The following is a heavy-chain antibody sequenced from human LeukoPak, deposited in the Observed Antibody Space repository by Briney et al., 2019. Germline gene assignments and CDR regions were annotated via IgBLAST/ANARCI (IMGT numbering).Heavy chain of an antibody. CDR1: GFTFSSYG. Sequence: GGSLRLSCAASGFTFSSYGMHWVRQAPGKGLEWVAVIWYDGSNKYYADSVKGRFTISRDNSKKTLYLKMNSLRAEDTAVYYCARTPYSSRWYVGNWFDPWGQGTLVTVSS. CDR2: IWYDGSNK. D-gene: IGHD6-13*01. V-gene: IGHV3-33*01. J-gene: IGHJ5*02. CDR3: ARTPYSSRWYVGNWFDP.